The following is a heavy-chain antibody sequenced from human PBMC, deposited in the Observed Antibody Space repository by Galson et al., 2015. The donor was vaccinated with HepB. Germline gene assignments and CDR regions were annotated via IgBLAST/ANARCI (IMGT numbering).Heavy chain of an antibody. Sequence: SLRLSCAASGFTVSSNYMSWVRQAPGKGLEWVSVIYSGGSTYYADSVKGRFTISRDNSKNTLYLQMNSLRAEDTAVYYCARAISGSYYVDYWGQGTLVTVSS. J-gene: IGHJ4*02. CDR3: ARAISGSYYVDY. V-gene: IGHV3-66*01. CDR2: IYSGGST. D-gene: IGHD1-26*01. CDR1: GFTVSSNY.